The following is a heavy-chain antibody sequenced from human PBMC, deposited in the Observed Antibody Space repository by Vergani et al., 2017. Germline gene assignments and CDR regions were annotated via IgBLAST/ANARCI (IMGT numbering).Heavy chain of an antibody. Sequence: EVQLVQSGAEVKKPGATMQISCKVSGYTFTAHYMHWVKQAPGKGLEWMGLVDPEDGETIYAEKFKGRVTIAADTSTDTAHLELSSLRSEDTAVYYCATPQTVTTGGMEVWGQGTTVIVSS. D-gene: IGHD4-17*01. V-gene: IGHV1-69-2*01. CDR3: ATPQTVTTGGMEV. CDR2: VDPEDGET. J-gene: IGHJ6*02. CDR1: GYTFTAHY.